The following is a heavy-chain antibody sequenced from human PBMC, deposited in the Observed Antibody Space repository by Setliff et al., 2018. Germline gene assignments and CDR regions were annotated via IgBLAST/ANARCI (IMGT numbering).Heavy chain of an antibody. CDR1: GAAISTYY. CDR3: ARSLSSGSYWNPRPFYSDS. D-gene: IGHD3-10*01. J-gene: IGHJ4*02. CDR2: VSYGGST. Sequence: SETLSLTCAVSGAAISTYYWSWLRQPPGKGLEWIGYVSYGGSTKYNPSLESRVTISLDAPKNQFSLKLTSVTAADTAVYFCARSLSSGSYWNPRPFYSDSWGQGTLVTVSS. V-gene: IGHV4-59*08.